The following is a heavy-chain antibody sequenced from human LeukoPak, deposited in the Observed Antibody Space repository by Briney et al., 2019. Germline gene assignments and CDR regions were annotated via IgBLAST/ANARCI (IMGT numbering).Heavy chain of an antibody. CDR1: GFTFSSYA. J-gene: IGHJ5*02. CDR2: INHSGST. Sequence: GSLRLSCAASGFTFSSYAMSWVRQAPGKGLEWIGEINHSGSTNYNPSLKSRVTISVDASKNQFSLKLSSVTAADTAVYYCAPRGYYDSSPWGQGTLVTVSS. V-gene: IGHV4-34*08. D-gene: IGHD3-22*01. CDR3: APRGYYDSSP.